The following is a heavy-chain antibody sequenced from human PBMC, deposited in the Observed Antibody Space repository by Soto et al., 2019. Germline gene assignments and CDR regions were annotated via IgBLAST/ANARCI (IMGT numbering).Heavy chain of an antibody. V-gene: IGHV3-15*07. CDR2: IKSKTDGGTT. CDR3: TTWCSGGSCYRYYYYGMDV. CDR1: GFTFSNAW. J-gene: IGHJ6*02. Sequence: EVQLVESGGGLVKPGGSLRLSCAASGFTFSNAWMNWVRQAPGKGLEWVGRIKSKTDGGTTDYAAPVKGRFTISRDDSKNTLYLQMNSLNPDDTAVYYCTTWCSGGSCYRYYYYGMDVWGQGTTVTVSS. D-gene: IGHD2-15*01.